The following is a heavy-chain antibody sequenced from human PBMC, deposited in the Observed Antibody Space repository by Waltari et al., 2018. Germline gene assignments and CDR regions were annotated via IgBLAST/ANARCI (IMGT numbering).Heavy chain of an antibody. J-gene: IGHJ3*02. D-gene: IGHD3-22*01. CDR1: GGSISSYY. CDR3: TRAGMNSGYYGAFDI. CDR2: IYYTGST. V-gene: IGHV4-59*01. Sequence: QVQLQESGPGLVKPSETLSLTCIISGGSISSYYWSWIRQPPGKGLEWIGYIYYTGSTNDNPSLKSRLTISVDTSKNQLSLKLSSVTAADTAVYYCTRAGMNSGYYGAFDIWGQGALVTVSS.